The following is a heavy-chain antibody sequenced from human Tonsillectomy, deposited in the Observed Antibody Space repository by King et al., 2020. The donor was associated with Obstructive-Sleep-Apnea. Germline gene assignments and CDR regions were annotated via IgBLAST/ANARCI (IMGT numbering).Heavy chain of an antibody. V-gene: IGHV3-11*04. CDR1: GFTLCDVY. D-gene: IGHD6-13*01. J-gene: IGHJ4*02. CDR3: ARGGYSSIRVY. CDR2: ISSVRVYI. Sequence: VQLVESGGCLVKPGVSLRLSCAASGFTLCDVYMSWIRQSPGEGRVGGAFISSVRVYIHYDASVKGRFTISRDNAKNSLYLQMNSLRAEDTAVYYCARGGYSSIRVYWGQGTLVTVSS.